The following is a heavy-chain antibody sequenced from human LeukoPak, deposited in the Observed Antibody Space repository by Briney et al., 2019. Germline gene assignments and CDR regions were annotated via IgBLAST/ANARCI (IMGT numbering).Heavy chain of an antibody. D-gene: IGHD3-3*01. CDR3: ARAPRFGVVFYFDY. J-gene: IGHJ4*02. V-gene: IGHV4-31*03. CDR1: GGSISSGGYY. CDR2: IYYSGST. Sequence: ASQTLSLTCTVSGGSISSGGYYWSWIRQHPGKGLEWIGYIYYSGSTYYNPSLKSRVTISVDTSKNQFSLKLSSVTAADTAVYYCARAPRFGVVFYFDYWGQGTLVTVSS.